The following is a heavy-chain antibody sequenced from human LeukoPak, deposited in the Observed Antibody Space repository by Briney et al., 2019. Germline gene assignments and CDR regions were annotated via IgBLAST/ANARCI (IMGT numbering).Heavy chain of an antibody. D-gene: IGHD1-26*01. CDR3: VKSGTWADFDS. Sequence: PGGSLRLSCSASGFTFSSYGMHWVRQAPGKGLEYVSGISNEGGSTYYADSVKGRFTISRDNSKNTLHLQMSSLRADDTAVYYCVKSGTWADFDSWGQGTLVTVSS. CDR2: ISNEGGST. V-gene: IGHV3-64D*09. J-gene: IGHJ4*02. CDR1: GFTFSSYG.